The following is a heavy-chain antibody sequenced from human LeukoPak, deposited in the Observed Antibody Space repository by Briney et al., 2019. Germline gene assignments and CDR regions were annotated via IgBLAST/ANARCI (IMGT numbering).Heavy chain of an antibody. J-gene: IGHJ6*03. CDR1: GYSFTSYG. Sequence: ASMKVSCKASGYSFTSYGISWVRQAPGQGLEWMGWISVYNGNTNYAQKLQGRVTMTTDTSTSTAYMELRSLRSDDTAVYYCARARGGGYYYNYMDVWGKGTTVTVSS. D-gene: IGHD3-10*01. CDR2: ISVYNGNT. CDR3: ARARGGGYYYNYMDV. V-gene: IGHV1-18*01.